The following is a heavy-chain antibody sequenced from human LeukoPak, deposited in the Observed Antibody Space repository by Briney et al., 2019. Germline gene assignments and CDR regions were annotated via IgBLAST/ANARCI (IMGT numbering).Heavy chain of an antibody. CDR1: GGSFSGYY. D-gene: IGHD3-10*01. CDR2: INHSGST. Sequence: SETLSLTCAVYGGSFSGYYWSWIRQPPGKGLEWIGEINHSGSTNYNPSLKSRVTISVDTSKNQFSLQLSSVTAADTAVYYCARALYYYGSGSYGAFDAFDIWGQGTMVTVSS. V-gene: IGHV4-34*01. CDR3: ARALYYYGSGSYGAFDAFDI. J-gene: IGHJ3*02.